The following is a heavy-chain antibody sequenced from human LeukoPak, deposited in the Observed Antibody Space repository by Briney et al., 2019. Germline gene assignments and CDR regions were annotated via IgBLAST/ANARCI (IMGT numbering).Heavy chain of an antibody. V-gene: IGHV4-39*01. CDR3: ARLYYYDNSAERFFDY. Sequence: SETLSLTCTVSGGSIKKSSFYWAWIRQPPGKGLEWIGAIYETGSTYYNPSLNIQVSISVDTSMNQLSLKLNSVTAADTSVYYCARLYYYDNSAERFFDYWGQGTLVTVSS. D-gene: IGHD3-22*01. CDR2: IYETGST. J-gene: IGHJ4*02. CDR1: GGSIKKSSFY.